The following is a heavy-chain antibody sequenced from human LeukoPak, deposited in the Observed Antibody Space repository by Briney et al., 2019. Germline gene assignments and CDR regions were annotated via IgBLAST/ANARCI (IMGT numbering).Heavy chain of an antibody. CDR2: IYHSGST. J-gene: IGHJ5*02. CDR1: GGSISSSDW. V-gene: IGHV4-4*02. CDR3: ARTMRWVVAATGGIQNWFDP. D-gene: IGHD2-15*01. Sequence: PSETLSLTCAVSGGSISSSDWWSWVRQPPGKGLEWIGEIYHSGSTNYNPSLKSRVTISVDKSKHQFSLNLSSVTAADTAVYYCARTMRWVVAATGGIQNWFDPWGQGTLVTVSS.